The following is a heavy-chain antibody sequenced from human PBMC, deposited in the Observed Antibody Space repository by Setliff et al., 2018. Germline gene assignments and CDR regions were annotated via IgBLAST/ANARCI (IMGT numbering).Heavy chain of an antibody. J-gene: IGHJ4*02. Sequence: GASVKVSCKASASTFTAYYVHWVRQAPGQGLEWMGWINPNSGGTNYAQRFQGRVTMTWDTSISTAYMDLSRLTSDDTATYYCAGVNVLTAFPFWGQGTLVTVSS. CDR1: ASTFTAYY. D-gene: IGHD2-21*02. V-gene: IGHV1-2*02. CDR2: INPNSGGT. CDR3: AGVNVLTAFPF.